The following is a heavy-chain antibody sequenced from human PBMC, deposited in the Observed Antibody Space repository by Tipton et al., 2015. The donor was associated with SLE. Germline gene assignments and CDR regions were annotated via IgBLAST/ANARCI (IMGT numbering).Heavy chain of an antibody. CDR3: ASYSSSWFHFDY. Sequence: TLSLTCTVSGGSVSSGSYYWSWIRQPPGKGLEWIGYIYYSGSTNYNPSLKSRVTISVDTSKNQFSLKLSSVTAADTAVYYCASYSSSWFHFDYWGQGTLVTVSS. CDR1: GGSVSSGSYY. CDR2: IYYSGST. D-gene: IGHD6-13*01. V-gene: IGHV4-61*01. J-gene: IGHJ4*02.